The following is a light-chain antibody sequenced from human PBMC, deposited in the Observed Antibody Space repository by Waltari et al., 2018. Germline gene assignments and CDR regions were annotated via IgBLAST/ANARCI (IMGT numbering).Light chain of an antibody. J-gene: IGLJ1*01. CDR1: SRHEGGYNY. V-gene: IGLV2-11*01. CDR3: CSYAGCGTVKL. Sequence: QSALTQPRSVSGSRGQSVTISCTGTSRHEGGYNYVSWYHQHPGKASKRMIYDVSKRPEGATDRVPGSKSGNAASLTVSGLQAEHGGDFYCCSYAGCGTVKLLGPGTKLTV. CDR2: DVS.